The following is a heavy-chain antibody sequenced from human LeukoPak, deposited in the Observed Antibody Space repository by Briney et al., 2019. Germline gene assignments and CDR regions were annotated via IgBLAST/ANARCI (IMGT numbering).Heavy chain of an antibody. Sequence: SETLSLTCTVSGDSISSYYWSWIRQPPGKGLEWIGYIYYSGSTNYNPSLKSRVTISVDTSKNQFSLKLSSVTAADTAVYYCAREPCGGDCYSATPWFDPWGQGTLVTVSS. D-gene: IGHD2-21*02. CDR3: AREPCGGDCYSATPWFDP. CDR2: IYYSGST. CDR1: GDSISSYY. J-gene: IGHJ5*02. V-gene: IGHV4-59*01.